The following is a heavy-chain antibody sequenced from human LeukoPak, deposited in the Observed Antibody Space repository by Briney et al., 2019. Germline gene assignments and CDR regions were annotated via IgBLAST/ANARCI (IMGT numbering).Heavy chain of an antibody. J-gene: IGHJ5*02. CDR3: AKDQVVITTTGSWFDP. CDR1: GFTVSSYY. D-gene: IGHD3-22*01. Sequence: GGSLRLSCAASGFTVSSYYMNWVRQAPGKGLEWVSSISGSSGSTFYADSVKGRFTISRDNSKNTLYLQMNSLRAEDTAVYYCAKDQVVITTTGSWFDPWGQGTLVTVSS. V-gene: IGHV3-23*01. CDR2: ISGSSGST.